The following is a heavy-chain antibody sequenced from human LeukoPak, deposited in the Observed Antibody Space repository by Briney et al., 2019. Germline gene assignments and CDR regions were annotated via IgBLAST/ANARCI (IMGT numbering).Heavy chain of an antibody. D-gene: IGHD3-22*01. V-gene: IGHV3-74*01. J-gene: IGHJ4*02. CDR1: GFTFSSHW. Sequence: GSLRLSCAASGFTFSSHWMHWVRQAPGKGLVWVSRINSDGSTTSYADSVKGRFTISRDNAKNTLYLQMNSLRAEDTAVYYCARVMYYYHSSGSIAVYYFDYWGQGTLVTVSS. CDR2: INSDGSTT. CDR3: ARVMYYYHSSGSIAVYYFDY.